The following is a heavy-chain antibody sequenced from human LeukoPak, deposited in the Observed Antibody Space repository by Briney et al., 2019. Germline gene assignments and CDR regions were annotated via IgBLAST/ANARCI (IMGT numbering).Heavy chain of an antibody. Sequence: GGSLRLSCAASGFTFSRHWMTWVRQAPGKGLEWVANIKEDGSKKNYVDSVKGRFTISRDNTKNSLYLQMNSLRAEDTAVYYCATPLDYYDTSGYHEGGDWGQGTLFTVSS. CDR1: GFTFSRHW. CDR3: ATPLDYYDTSGYHEGGD. J-gene: IGHJ4*02. D-gene: IGHD3-22*01. V-gene: IGHV3-7*03. CDR2: IKEDGSKK.